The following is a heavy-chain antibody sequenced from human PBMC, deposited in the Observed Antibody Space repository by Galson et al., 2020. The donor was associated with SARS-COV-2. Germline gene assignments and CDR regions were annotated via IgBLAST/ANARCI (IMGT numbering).Heavy chain of an antibody. J-gene: IGHJ4*02. CDR3: ADQLWLADY. CDR2: INTNGVNT. Sequence: GGSLRLSCAASGFTFSNYGMSWVRQAPGKGLEWVSSINTNGVNTHYADSVKGRFTISRDNSRNQLYLQMDSLRAEDTAIYYCADQLWLADYWGQGTLVTVSS. V-gene: IGHV3-23*01. D-gene: IGHD3-10*01. CDR1: GFTFSNYG.